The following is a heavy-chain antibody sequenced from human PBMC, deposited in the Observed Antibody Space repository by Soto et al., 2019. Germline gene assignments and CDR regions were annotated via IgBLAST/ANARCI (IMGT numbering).Heavy chain of an antibody. V-gene: IGHV1-69*13. J-gene: IGHJ6*02. CDR3: ARDRRGMDFWSGYSPLYYYYCMDV. D-gene: IGHD3-3*01. CDR2: IIPIFGTA. CDR1: GGTFSSYA. Sequence: SVKVSCKASGGTFSSYAISWVRQAPGQGLEWMGGIIPIFGTANYAQKFQGRVTITADESTSTAYMELSSLRSEDTAVYYCARDRRGMDFWSGYSPLYYYYCMDVWGQGTTVTVSS.